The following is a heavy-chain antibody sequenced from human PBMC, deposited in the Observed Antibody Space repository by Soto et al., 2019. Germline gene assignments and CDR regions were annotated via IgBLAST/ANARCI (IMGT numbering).Heavy chain of an antibody. V-gene: IGHV3-7*01. CDR3: AITPFNDMDV. CDR2: IKEDGSEK. D-gene: IGHD1-1*01. CDR1: GFIFSSYW. J-gene: IGHJ6*02. Sequence: EMQLVASGGDLVQPGGSLRLSCVASGFIFSSYWMSWVRQAPGKGLEWMANIKEDGSEKYYVDSVKGRFTISRDNAKNSLYLQMNGLRTEDTAVYYCAITPFNDMDVWGRGTTVTVSS.